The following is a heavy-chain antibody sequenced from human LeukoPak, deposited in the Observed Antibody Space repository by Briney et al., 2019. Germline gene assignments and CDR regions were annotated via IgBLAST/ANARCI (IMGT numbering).Heavy chain of an antibody. CDR2: INPSGGST. CDR3: ARRGVAATYYYYYYMDV. Sequence: APVKVSCKASGYTFTSYYMHWVRQAPGQGLEWMGIINPSGGSTSYAQKFQGRVTMTRDMSTSTVYMELSSLRSDDTAVYYCARRGVAATYYYYYYMDVWGKGTTVTVSS. D-gene: IGHD2-15*01. J-gene: IGHJ6*03. CDR1: GYTFTSYY. V-gene: IGHV1-46*01.